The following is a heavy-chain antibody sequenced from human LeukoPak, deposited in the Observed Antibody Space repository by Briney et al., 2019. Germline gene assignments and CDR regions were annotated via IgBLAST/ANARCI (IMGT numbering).Heavy chain of an antibody. CDR3: ARAWTVSRWYYFDY. CDR1: GGSLSSSHYS. J-gene: IGHJ4*02. Sequence: PSETLSLTCAVSGGSLSSSHYSWGWIRQPPGKGLEWIGNVYYSGNTYFSTYYNSSLKSRVTISEDTSKNQFSLKLTSVTAADTAIYYCARAWTVSRWYYFDYWGQGTLVTVSS. D-gene: IGHD6-13*01. V-gene: IGHV4-39*07. CDR2: VYYSGNTYFST.